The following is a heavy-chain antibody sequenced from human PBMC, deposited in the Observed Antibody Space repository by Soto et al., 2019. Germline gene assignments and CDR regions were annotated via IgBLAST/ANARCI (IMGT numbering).Heavy chain of an antibody. Sequence: QVQLVQSGAEVKKPGSSVKVSCKASGGTFSSYAISWVRQAPGQGLEWMGGITPIFGTANYAQKFQGRVTITADHSXSXSYMELSSLRSEDTAVYYCASGDYDFWSGPGGGMDVWGQGTTVTVSS. D-gene: IGHD3-3*01. CDR3: ASGDYDFWSGPGGGMDV. J-gene: IGHJ6*02. CDR1: GGTFSSYA. V-gene: IGHV1-69*12. CDR2: ITPIFGTA.